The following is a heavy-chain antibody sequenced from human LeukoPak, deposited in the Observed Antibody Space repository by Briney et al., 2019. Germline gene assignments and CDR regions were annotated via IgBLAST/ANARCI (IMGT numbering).Heavy chain of an antibody. V-gene: IGHV3-23*01. J-gene: IGHJ1*01. CDR1: GFTFSKYA. Sequence: GGSLRLSCAASGFTFSKYAMTWVRQAPGKGLEWVSTISGSGDSTYYTDSVKGHFTISRDNTRNTLYLQMNSLRAEDTAVYYCAKEVDGASGTKIGYFQHWGQGTLVIVSS. CDR2: ISGSGDST. D-gene: IGHD1-26*01. CDR3: AKEVDGASGTKIGYFQH.